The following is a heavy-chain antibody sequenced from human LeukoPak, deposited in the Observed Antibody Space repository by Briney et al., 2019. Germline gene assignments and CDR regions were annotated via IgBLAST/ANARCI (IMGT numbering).Heavy chain of an antibody. J-gene: IGHJ4*02. V-gene: IGHV3-23*01. D-gene: IGHD6-13*01. CDR3: AKDRSDFSSWYAGSH. CDR2: ISGSGGST. Sequence: GGSLRLSCAASGFTFSSYAMSWVRQAPGKGLEWVSAISGSGGSTYYADSVKGRFTISRDNSKNTLYLQMNSLRAEDTALYYCAKDRSDFSSWYAGSHWGQGTLVTVSS. CDR1: GFTFSSYA.